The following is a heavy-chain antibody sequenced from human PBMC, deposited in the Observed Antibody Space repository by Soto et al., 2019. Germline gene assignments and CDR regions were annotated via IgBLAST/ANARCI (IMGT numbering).Heavy chain of an antibody. D-gene: IGHD6-13*01. CDR1: GGTFSSYA. Sequence: SVKVCCKASGGTFSSYAISWVRQAPGQGLEWMGGIIPIFGTANYAQKFQGRVTITADESTSTAYMELSRLRSEDTAVYYCARRSAAAGVDYYYGMDVWGQGTTVTVSS. J-gene: IGHJ6*02. V-gene: IGHV1-69*13. CDR2: IIPIFGTA. CDR3: ARRSAAAGVDYYYGMDV.